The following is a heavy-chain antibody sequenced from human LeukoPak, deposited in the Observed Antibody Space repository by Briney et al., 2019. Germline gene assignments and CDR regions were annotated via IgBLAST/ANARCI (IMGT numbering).Heavy chain of an antibody. CDR3: GRDALVGYLSYYYMDV. J-gene: IGHJ6*03. Sequence: SETLSLTCTVSGGSISSHYWTWIRQSPVKGLEWIGDISNSGSTSYNPSLKSRVTISMDTSKNQFSLKLSSVTAADTAVYYCGRDALVGYLSYYYMDVWGKGTTVTVSS. D-gene: IGHD2-15*01. CDR1: GGSISSHY. V-gene: IGHV4-59*11. CDR2: ISNSGST.